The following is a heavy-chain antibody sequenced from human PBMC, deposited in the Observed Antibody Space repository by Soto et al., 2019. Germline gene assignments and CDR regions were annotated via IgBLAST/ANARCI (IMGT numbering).Heavy chain of an antibody. V-gene: IGHV5-10-1*04. D-gene: IGHD3-22*01. CDR3: ARTKHYYDSSGYYFIGLLMDV. CDR2: IDPSDSDT. Sequence: PGESLKISCKGSGYSFTSYWISWVRQMPGKGLEWMGRIDPSDSDTRYSPSFQGQVTISADKSISTAYLQWSSLKASDTAMYYCARTKHYYDSSGYYFIGLLMDVWGQGTTVTVSS. CDR1: GYSFTSYW. J-gene: IGHJ6*02.